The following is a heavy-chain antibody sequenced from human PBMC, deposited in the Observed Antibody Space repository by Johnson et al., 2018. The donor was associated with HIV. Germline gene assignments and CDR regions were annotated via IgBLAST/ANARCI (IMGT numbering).Heavy chain of an antibody. V-gene: IGHV3-30*04. D-gene: IGHD5-24*01. CDR3: ARGSQEMVTIWNAFDI. CDR1: GFTFSNYA. CDR2: ISYDGSSN. Sequence: QVQLVESGGGVVQPGGSLRLSCAASGFTFSNYAMHWVRQAPGKGLEWVAVISYDGSSNYYADSVTGRFTFSRDNSKNTLYLQMNSLRGEDTAVYYCARGSQEMVTIWNAFDICGQGTMVTVSS. J-gene: IGHJ3*02.